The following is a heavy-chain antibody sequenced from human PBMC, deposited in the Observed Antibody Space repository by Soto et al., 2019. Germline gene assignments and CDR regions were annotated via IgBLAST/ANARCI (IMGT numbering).Heavy chain of an antibody. Sequence: GGSLRLSCAASGFTFSGSAMHWVRQASGKGLEWVGRIRSKANSYATAYAASVKGRFTISRDDSKNTAYLQMNSLKTEDTAVYYCTRHGVDIVLVPAVYYGMDVWGQGTTVTVSS. V-gene: IGHV3-73*01. J-gene: IGHJ6*02. CDR1: GFTFSGSA. CDR3: TRHGVDIVLVPAVYYGMDV. D-gene: IGHD2-2*03. CDR2: IRSKANSYAT.